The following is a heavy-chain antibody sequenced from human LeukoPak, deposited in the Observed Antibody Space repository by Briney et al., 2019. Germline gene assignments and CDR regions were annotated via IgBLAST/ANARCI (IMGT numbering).Heavy chain of an antibody. D-gene: IGHD3-10*01. Sequence: GASVKVSCKASGGTFSSYAISWVRQAPGQGLEWMGGIIPIFGTANYAQKFQGRVTITADKSTSTAYMELSSLRSEDTAVYYCASARWWFGGVDYWGQGTLVTVSS. CDR1: GGTFSSYA. J-gene: IGHJ4*02. V-gene: IGHV1-69*06. CDR2: IIPIFGTA. CDR3: ASARWWFGGVDY.